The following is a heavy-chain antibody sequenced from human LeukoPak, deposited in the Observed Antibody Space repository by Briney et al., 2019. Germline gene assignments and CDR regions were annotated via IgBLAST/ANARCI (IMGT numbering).Heavy chain of an antibody. J-gene: IGHJ4*02. Sequence: SETLSLTCAVPGGSISSSNWWSWVRQPPGKGLEWIGEIYHSGSTNYNPSLKSRVTISVDKSKNQFSLKLSSVTAADTAVYYCARGTMIVYYYFDYWGQGTLVTVSS. D-gene: IGHD3-22*01. CDR2: IYHSGST. V-gene: IGHV4-4*02. CDR1: GGSISSSNW. CDR3: ARGTMIVYYYFDY.